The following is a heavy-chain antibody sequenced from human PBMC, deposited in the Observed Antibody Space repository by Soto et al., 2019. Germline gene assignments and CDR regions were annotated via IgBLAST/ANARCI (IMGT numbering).Heavy chain of an antibody. CDR1: GYTFTAYY. V-gene: IGHV1-2*02. CDR3: ARDRPPDY. D-gene: IGHD6-6*01. CDR2: INPNTGDT. J-gene: IGHJ4*02. Sequence: ASVKFSCKASGYTFTAYYMHWVRQAPGQGLEWMGWINPNTGDTNYAQQFQGRVTMTRDKSITTAYMELTRLTSDDTAVYYCARDRPPDYWGQGTLVTVSS.